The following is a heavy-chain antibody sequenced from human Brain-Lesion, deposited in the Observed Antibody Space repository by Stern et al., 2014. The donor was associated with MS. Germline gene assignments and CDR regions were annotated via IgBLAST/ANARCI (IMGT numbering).Heavy chain of an antibody. V-gene: IGHV4-39*01. CDR3: AGEEDIRYCSGGSCTGNWFDP. CDR1: GGSVSSTSYA. J-gene: IGHJ5*02. Sequence: QVQLVESGPGLVKPSETLSLTCTVAGGSVSSTSYAWAWIRPPPGKGLEWIGTIYYSGNTPYSPPLKSRPPISLDTAKNQFPLQLGSVTAADTAVYYCAGEEDIRYCSGGSCTGNWFDPWGQGTLVTVSS. CDR2: IYYSGNT. D-gene: IGHD2-15*01.